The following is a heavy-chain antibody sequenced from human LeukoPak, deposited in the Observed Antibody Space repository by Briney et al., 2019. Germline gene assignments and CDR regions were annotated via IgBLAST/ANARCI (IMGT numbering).Heavy chain of an antibody. J-gene: IGHJ4*02. CDR3: AKEYSSSSREGEGDY. Sequence: GGSLRLSCAASGFTVSSNYMNWVRQAPGKGLEWVSVIYSGGSTYYADSVKGRFTISRDNSKNTLYLQMNSLRAEDTAVYYCAKEYSSSSREGEGDYWGQGTLVTVSS. D-gene: IGHD6-6*01. CDR2: IYSGGST. V-gene: IGHV3-53*01. CDR1: GFTVSSNY.